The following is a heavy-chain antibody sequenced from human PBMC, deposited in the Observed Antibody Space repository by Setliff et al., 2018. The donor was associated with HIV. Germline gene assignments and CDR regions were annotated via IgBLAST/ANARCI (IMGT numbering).Heavy chain of an antibody. CDR1: GYSFTSYW. D-gene: IGHD3-22*01. CDR2: IYPGDSDT. V-gene: IGHV5-51*01. CDR3: ARPNYYDSSGFNDAFDI. Sequence: GASLKISCKGSGYSFTSYWTGWVRQMPGKGLEWMGIIYPGDSDTRYSPSFQGQVTISADKSISTAYLQWSSLKASDTAMYYCARPNYYDSSGFNDAFDIWGQGTMVTVSS. J-gene: IGHJ3*02.